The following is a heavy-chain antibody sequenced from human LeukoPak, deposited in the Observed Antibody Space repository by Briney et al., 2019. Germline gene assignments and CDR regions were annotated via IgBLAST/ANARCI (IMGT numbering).Heavy chain of an antibody. Sequence: LGAPLNSSGKSPESSSTSYWIAGVRQLPGKGLEWMGIISPGDSHTTTRPSFQGQVTISADKSISTAYRHWNSLKASDTAMCYCARLGPTMGFGDLVMASYYFLDVWGNGTTVTISS. CDR1: ESSSTSYW. J-gene: IGHJ6*03. CDR2: ISPGDSHT. CDR3: ARLGPTMGFGDLVMASYYFLDV. D-gene: IGHD3-10*01. V-gene: IGHV5-51*01.